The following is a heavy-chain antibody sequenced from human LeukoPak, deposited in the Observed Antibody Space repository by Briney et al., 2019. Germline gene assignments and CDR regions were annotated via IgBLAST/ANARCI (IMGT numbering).Heavy chain of an antibody. J-gene: IGHJ3*02. D-gene: IGHD6-13*01. CDR3: ASTPRNRIAAAGTRREAFDI. CDR1: GYSISSGYY. V-gene: IGHV4-38-2*02. CDR2: IYHSGST. Sequence: SETLSLTCTVSGYSISSGYYWGWIRQPPGKGLEWIGSIYHSGSTYYNPSLKSRVTISVDTSKNQFSLKLSSVTAADTAVYYCASTPRNRIAAAGTRREAFDIWGRGTMVTVSS.